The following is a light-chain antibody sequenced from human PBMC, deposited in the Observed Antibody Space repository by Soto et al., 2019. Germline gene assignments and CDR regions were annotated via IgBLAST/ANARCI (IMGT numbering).Light chain of an antibody. CDR1: QSVSNY. CDR2: DAS. V-gene: IGKV3-11*01. CDR3: EQRTKWPLT. J-gene: IGKJ1*01. Sequence: EVGLTRCPPTLSLSPGERATGSCGASQSVSNYFAWYQQKPGQAPKLLIYDASNRATGIPARFSGSGSGTDFTLTISSLEHEDFGVYYSEQRTKWPLTFDHGTKM.